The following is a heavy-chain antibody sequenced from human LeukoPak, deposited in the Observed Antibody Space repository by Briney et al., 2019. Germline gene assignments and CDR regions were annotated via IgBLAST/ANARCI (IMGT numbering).Heavy chain of an antibody. V-gene: IGHV3-49*04. Sequence: GGSLRLSCTAPGFTFGDYTMNSVRQAPGKGLEWVGFIRSKAYGGTTEYAASVKGRFIISRDDSKSIAYLQMNSLKTEDTAVYYCTRDLCSSTSCPDYWGQGTLVTVSS. D-gene: IGHD2-2*01. CDR3: TRDLCSSTSCPDY. CDR1: GFTFGDYT. CDR2: IRSKAYGGTT. J-gene: IGHJ4*02.